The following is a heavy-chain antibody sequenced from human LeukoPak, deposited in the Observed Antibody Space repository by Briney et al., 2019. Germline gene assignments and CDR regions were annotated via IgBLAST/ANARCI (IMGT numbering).Heavy chain of an antibody. CDR2: ISWNSGSI. CDR1: GFTFDDYA. D-gene: IGHD3-3*01. V-gene: IGHV3-9*01. Sequence: PGGSLRLSCAASGFTFDDYAMHWVRQAPGKGLEWVSGISWNSGSIGYADSVKGRFTISRDNAKNSLYLQMNSLRAEDTALYYCAKDGEGKYYDFWSGYPNKDYYYMDVWGKGTTVTVSS. CDR3: AKDGEGKYYDFWSGYPNKDYYYMDV. J-gene: IGHJ6*03.